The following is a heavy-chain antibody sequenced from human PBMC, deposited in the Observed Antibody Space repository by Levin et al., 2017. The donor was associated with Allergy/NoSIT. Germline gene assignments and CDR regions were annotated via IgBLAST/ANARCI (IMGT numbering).Heavy chain of an antibody. D-gene: IGHD2-2*01. J-gene: IGHJ3*02. V-gene: IGHV5-51*01. CDR2: IYPGDSDT. CDR3: ARLSWDMLALPAAIGACDI. CDR1: EYNFHTHW. Sequence: GESLKISCEGSEYNFHTHWIAWVRQMPGKGLEWMGIIYPGDSDTRYSPSFQGQVTFSADKSINTAYLQWSSLKASDTAVYYCARLSWDMLALPAAIGACDIWGQGTMVNVSS.